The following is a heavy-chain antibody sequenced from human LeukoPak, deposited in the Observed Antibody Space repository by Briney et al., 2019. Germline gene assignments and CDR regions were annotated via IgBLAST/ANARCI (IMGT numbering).Heavy chain of an antibody. Sequence: PSETLSLTCTVSGGSISSNSYYWGWIRQPPGKGLEWIGSIYYSGSTYYNPSLKSRATISVDTSKNQFSLKLSSVTAADTAVYYCARTCYYGSGSYYYLEYWGQGTLVTVSS. D-gene: IGHD3-10*01. V-gene: IGHV4-39*01. CDR1: GGSISSNSYY. CDR3: ARTCYYGSGSYYYLEY. CDR2: IYYSGST. J-gene: IGHJ4*02.